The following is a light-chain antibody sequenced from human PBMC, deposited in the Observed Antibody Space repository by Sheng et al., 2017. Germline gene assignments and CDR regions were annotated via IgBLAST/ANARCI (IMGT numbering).Light chain of an antibody. J-gene: IGKJ2*01. Sequence: AIRMTQSPSSFSASTGDRVTITCRASQGISSYLAWYQQKPGKAPKLLIYAASTLQSGVPSRFTGSGSGTDFTLTISSLQPEDSATYYCHQSSSSPQTFGQGTKLEIK. V-gene: IGKV1-8*01. CDR1: QGISSY. CDR3: HQSSSSPQT. CDR2: AAS.